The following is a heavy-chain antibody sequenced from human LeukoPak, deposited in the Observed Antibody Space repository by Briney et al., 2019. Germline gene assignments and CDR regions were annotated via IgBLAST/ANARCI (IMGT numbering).Heavy chain of an antibody. V-gene: IGHV3-NL1*01. CDR3: ARDQSRYFDWSHLGVYFDY. Sequence: PGGSLRLSCEASGFTFSAYAMTWVRQAPGKGLEWVSSIGSDNKPHYSDSVKGRFTISRDNSKNTLYLQMNSLRAEDTSVYYCARDQSRYFDWSHLGVYFDYWGQGTLVTVSS. CDR2: IGSDNKP. CDR1: GFTFSAYA. D-gene: IGHD3-9*01. J-gene: IGHJ4*02.